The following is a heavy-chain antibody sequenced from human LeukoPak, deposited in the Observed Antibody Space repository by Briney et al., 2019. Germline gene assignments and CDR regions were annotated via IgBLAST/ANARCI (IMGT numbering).Heavy chain of an antibody. CDR3: ARGIAAADPLNWFDP. CDR2: INHSGST. V-gene: IGHV4-34*01. CDR1: GGSFSGYY. Sequence: PSETLSLTCAVYGGSFSGYYWSWIRQPPGKGLEWIVEINHSGSTNYNPSLKSRVTISVDTSKNQFSLKLSSVTAADTAVYYCARGIAAADPLNWFDPWGRGTLVTVSS. J-gene: IGHJ5*02. D-gene: IGHD6-13*01.